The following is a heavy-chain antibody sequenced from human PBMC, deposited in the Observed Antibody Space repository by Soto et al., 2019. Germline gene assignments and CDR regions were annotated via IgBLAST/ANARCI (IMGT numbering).Heavy chain of an antibody. CDR2: IYWDDDK. V-gene: IGHV2-5*02. CDR1: GFSLSTSGVG. CDR3: VHQDWNNNTSYFDL. Sequence: QITVKESGPKLVKPSQTLTLTCAFSGFSLSTSGVGVGWVRQPPGKAPEWLALIYWDDDKRYRPSLNSRLSITKDTSKHQVVFTMTNMYPADTATYYFVHQDWNNNTSYFDLSGRGTLVTVSS. D-gene: IGHD1-1*01. J-gene: IGHJ2*01.